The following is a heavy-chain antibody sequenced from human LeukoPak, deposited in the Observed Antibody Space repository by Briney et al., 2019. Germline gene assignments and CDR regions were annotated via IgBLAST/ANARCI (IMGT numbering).Heavy chain of an antibody. CDR3: ARHVRSWYYFDY. Sequence: SETLSLTCTVSGGSISSYYWSWIRQPPGKGLEWIGYIYTSGSTNYNPSLKSRVTISVDTSKNQFSLKLSSVTAADTAVYYCARHVRSWYYFDYWGQGTLATVSS. V-gene: IGHV4-4*09. CDR1: GGSISSYY. CDR2: IYTSGST. D-gene: IGHD4-17*01. J-gene: IGHJ4*02.